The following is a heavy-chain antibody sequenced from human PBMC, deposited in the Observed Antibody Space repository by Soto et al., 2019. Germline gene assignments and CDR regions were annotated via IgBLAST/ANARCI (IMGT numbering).Heavy chain of an antibody. J-gene: IGHJ6*02. Sequence: SETLSLTCTVSGGSISSGDYYWSWIRQPPGKGLEWIGYIYYSGSTYYNPSLKSRVTISVDTSKNQFSLKLSSVTAADTAVYYCARGAAAAKVIFYYYYYGMDVCGQGTTVTISS. CDR3: ARGAAAAKVIFYYYYYGMDV. CDR1: GGSISSGDYY. V-gene: IGHV4-30-4*01. D-gene: IGHD2-2*01. CDR2: IYYSGST.